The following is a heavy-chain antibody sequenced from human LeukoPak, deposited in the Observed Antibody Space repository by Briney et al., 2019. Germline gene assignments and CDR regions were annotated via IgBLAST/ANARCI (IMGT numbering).Heavy chain of an antibody. CDR2: ISSSSSTI. D-gene: IGHD5-24*01. CDR1: GFTFSSYS. J-gene: IGHJ4*02. CDR3: ASIGRWLQFGLDY. Sequence: PGGSLRLSCAASGFTFSSYSVNWVRQAPGKGLEWVSYISSSSSTIYYADSVKGRFTISRDNAKNSLYLQMNNLRAEDTAVYYCASIGRWLQFGLDYWGQGTLVTVSS. V-gene: IGHV3-48*01.